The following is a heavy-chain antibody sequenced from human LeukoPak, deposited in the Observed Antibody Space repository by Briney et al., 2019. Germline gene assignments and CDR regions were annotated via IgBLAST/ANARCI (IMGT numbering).Heavy chain of an antibody. CDR3: ARPLDSSNNYFDY. Sequence: GGSLRLSCAASGFAFSRNAMNWVRQAPGKGLEWVSFISSSSNYMSYADSVKGRFTISRDNAKNSLYLQMNSLRAEDTAVYYCARPLDSSNNYFDYWGQGTLVTVSA. CDR2: ISSSSNYM. D-gene: IGHD6-13*01. J-gene: IGHJ4*02. V-gene: IGHV3-21*01. CDR1: GFAFSRNA.